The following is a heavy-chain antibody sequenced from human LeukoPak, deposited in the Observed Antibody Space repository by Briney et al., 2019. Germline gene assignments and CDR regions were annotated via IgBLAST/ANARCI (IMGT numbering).Heavy chain of an antibody. CDR3: ARGHSSSSGYFDY. CDR2: IIPILGIA. J-gene: IGHJ4*02. D-gene: IGHD6-6*01. Sequence: SVKVSCKASGGTFSSYTISWVRQAPGQGLEWMGRIIPILGIANYAQKFQGRVTITADKSTSTAYMELRSLRSDDTAVYYCARGHSSSSGYFDYWGQGTLVTVSS. CDR1: GGTFSSYT. V-gene: IGHV1-69*02.